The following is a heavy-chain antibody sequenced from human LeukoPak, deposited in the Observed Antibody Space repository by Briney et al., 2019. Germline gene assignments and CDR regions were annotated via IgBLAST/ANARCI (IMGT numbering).Heavy chain of an antibody. CDR3: AKDGGGSLEWLPPMDV. Sequence: PGGSLRLSCAASGFTFNCHAMGWVRQAPGKGLEWVSSITGSGGSTYYGDSVKGRFTISRDNSKNTLYLQMNSLRAEDTAVYYCAKDGGGSLEWLPPMDVWGQGTTVTVSS. CDR2: ITGSGGST. V-gene: IGHV3-23*01. D-gene: IGHD3-3*01. CDR1: GFTFNCHA. J-gene: IGHJ6*02.